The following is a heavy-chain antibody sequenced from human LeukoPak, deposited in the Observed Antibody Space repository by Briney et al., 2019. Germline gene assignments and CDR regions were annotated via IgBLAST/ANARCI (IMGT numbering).Heavy chain of an antibody. V-gene: IGHV4-59*01. CDR3: ARAGYGDLYFDY. Sequence: SETLSLTCTVSGGSISSYYWSWIRQPPGKGLEWIGYIYYSGSTNYNPSLKSRVTISVDTSKNQFSLKLSSVTAADTAVYYCARAGYGDLYFDYWGQGTLVTVSS. CDR1: GGSISSYY. CDR2: IYYSGST. J-gene: IGHJ4*02. D-gene: IGHD4-17*01.